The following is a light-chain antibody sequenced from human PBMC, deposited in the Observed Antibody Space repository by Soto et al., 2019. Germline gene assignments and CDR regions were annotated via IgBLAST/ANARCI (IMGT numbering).Light chain of an antibody. CDR1: QSVRSN. J-gene: IGKJ3*01. V-gene: IGKV3-15*01. CDR2: GAS. Sequence: EVVMSQCRVTASVNPGERVTLSCMASQSVRSNLAWYQQNPGQSPRLLIYGASTRATCIPARFSGSRSGTDFTLTICSLQPEDFATYCCKQTYSIPRTSCPGTMVDI. CDR3: KQTYSIPRT.